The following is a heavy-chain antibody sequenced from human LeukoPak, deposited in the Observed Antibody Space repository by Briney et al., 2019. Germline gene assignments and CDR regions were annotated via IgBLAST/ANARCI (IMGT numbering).Heavy chain of an antibody. Sequence: GSSVKVSCKASGGTFSSYAISWVRQAPGQGLEWMGWISAYNGNTNYAQKLQGRVTMTTDTSTSTAYMELRSLRSDDTAVYYCARDGGYCGGDCPLAYWGQGTLVTVSS. J-gene: IGHJ4*02. CDR2: ISAYNGNT. V-gene: IGHV1-18*01. CDR3: ARDGGYCGGDCPLAY. D-gene: IGHD2-21*02. CDR1: GGTFSSYA.